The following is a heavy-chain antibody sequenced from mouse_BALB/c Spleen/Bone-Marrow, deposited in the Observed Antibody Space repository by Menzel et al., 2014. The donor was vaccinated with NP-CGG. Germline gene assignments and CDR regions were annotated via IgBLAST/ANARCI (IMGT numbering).Heavy chain of an antibody. V-gene: IGHV2-9*02. CDR1: GFSLTSYG. CDR2: IWAGGST. J-gene: IGHJ3*01. D-gene: IGHD2-14*01. CDR3: ARDNYRGAWFAY. Sequence: VKLQESGPGLVAPSQSLSITCTVSGFSLTSYGVHWVRQPPGKGLEWLGVIWAGGSTNYNSALMSRLSISKDNSKSQVFLKMNSLQTDDTAMYYCARDNYRGAWFAYWGQGTLVTVSA.